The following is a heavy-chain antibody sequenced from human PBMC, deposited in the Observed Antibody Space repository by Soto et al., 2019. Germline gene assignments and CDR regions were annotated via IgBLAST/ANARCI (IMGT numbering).Heavy chain of an antibody. CDR2: IYSGGST. Sequence: EVQLVESGGGLVQPGGSLRLSCAASGFTVSSNYMSWVRQAPGKGLEWVSVIYSGGSTYYADSVKGRFTISRDNSKNTLYLQMNSLRAEDTAVYYCASSFTRGGVASAFDYWGQGTLVTVSS. J-gene: IGHJ4*02. V-gene: IGHV3-66*01. D-gene: IGHD3-10*01. CDR3: ASSFTRGGVASAFDY. CDR1: GFTVSSNY.